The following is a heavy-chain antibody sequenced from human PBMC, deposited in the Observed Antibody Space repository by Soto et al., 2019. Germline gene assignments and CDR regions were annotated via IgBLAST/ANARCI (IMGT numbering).Heavy chain of an antibody. V-gene: IGHV4-59*01. CDR1: GGSISSYY. Sequence: PSETLSLTCTVSGGSISSYYRSWIRQPPGKGLEWIGYIYYSGSTNYNPSLKSRVTISVDTSKNQFSLKLSSVTAADTAVYYCARGTRYCSSTSCYSGGSPTDVWGKGTTVTVSS. J-gene: IGHJ6*04. CDR2: IYYSGST. D-gene: IGHD2-2*01. CDR3: ARGTRYCSSTSCYSGGSPTDV.